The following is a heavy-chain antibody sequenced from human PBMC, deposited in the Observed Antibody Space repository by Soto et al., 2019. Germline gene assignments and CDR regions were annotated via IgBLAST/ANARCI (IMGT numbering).Heavy chain of an antibody. D-gene: IGHD3-10*01. CDR3: ARRSRWYYYGTASYYNLWLDP. CDR2: IYHSGST. CDR1: GDSISNTADY. J-gene: IGHJ5*02. V-gene: IGHV4-39*01. Sequence: SETLSLTCTVSGDSISNTADYWGWIRQPPGKGLEWFGDIYHSGSTYYNPSLKSRVTISVDTSKNQFSLKLRSVTAADTAVYYCARRSRWYYYGTASYYNLWLDPWGQGTLVTVSS.